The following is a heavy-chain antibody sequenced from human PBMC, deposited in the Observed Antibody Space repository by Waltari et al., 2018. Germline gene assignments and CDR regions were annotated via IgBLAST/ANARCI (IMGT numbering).Heavy chain of an antibody. CDR1: GYTFTSYG. J-gene: IGHJ6*02. Sequence: QVQLVQSGAEVKKPGASVKVSCKASGYTFTSYGISWVRQAPGQGLEWMGWISAYNGNTNYAQKLQGRVTTTTDTSTSTAYMELSSLRSDDTAVYYCARDHPSPSSSWYYYYYYGMDVWGQGTTVTVSS. CDR2: ISAYNGNT. D-gene: IGHD6-13*01. CDR3: ARDHPSPSSSWYYYYYYGMDV. V-gene: IGHV1-18*01.